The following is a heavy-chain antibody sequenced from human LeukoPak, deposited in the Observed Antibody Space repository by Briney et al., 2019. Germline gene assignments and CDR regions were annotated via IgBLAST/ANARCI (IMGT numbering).Heavy chain of an antibody. V-gene: IGHV3-23*01. D-gene: IGHD1-20*01. Sequence: GGSLRLSCAASGFTFSSYAMSWVRQAPGKGLEWVSAISGSGGNTYYADSVKGRFTISRDNSKNTLYLQMNSLRAEDTAVYYCAKDSTDTAYVGITGTTEFDYWGQGTLVTVSS. CDR3: AKDSTDTAYVGITGTTEFDY. CDR1: GFTFSSYA. J-gene: IGHJ4*02. CDR2: ISGSGGNT.